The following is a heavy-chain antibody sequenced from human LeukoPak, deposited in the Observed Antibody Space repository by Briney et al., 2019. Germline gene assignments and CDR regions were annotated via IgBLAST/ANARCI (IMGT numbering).Heavy chain of an antibody. CDR1: GGTFRRYA. V-gene: IGHV1-69*06. J-gene: IGHJ3*02. CDR2: IIPLFGTA. CDR3: ARDYYDSGSYDAFDI. Sequence: GASVKVSCKASGGTFRRYAISWVRQAPGQGLEWMGKIIPLFGTANYAQKLQGRITITADKSTTTAYMELSRLKYEDTAVYYCARDYYDSGSYDAFDIWGQGTMVTVSS. D-gene: IGHD3-10*01.